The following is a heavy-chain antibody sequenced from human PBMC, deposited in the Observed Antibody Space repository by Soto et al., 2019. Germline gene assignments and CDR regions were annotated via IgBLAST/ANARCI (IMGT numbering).Heavy chain of an antibody. Sequence: QVQLVQSGAEVKKPGASVKVSCKASTYTFTNYGISWVRQAPGQGLEWMGWISAYNGITKYAQKLQGRVTMTTDTSTSTAYMALRNLKSDGTAVCYCATQVVAAALFDSWGQGTLVTVSS. CDR1: TYTFTNYG. CDR2: ISAYNGIT. D-gene: IGHD2-15*01. CDR3: ATQVVAAALFDS. V-gene: IGHV1-18*01. J-gene: IGHJ4*02.